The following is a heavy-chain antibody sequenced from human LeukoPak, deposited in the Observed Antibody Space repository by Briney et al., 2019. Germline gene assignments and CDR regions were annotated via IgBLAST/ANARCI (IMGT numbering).Heavy chain of an antibody. CDR1: GGSISSYY. J-gene: IGHJ6*03. V-gene: IGHV4-59*08. CDR2: VYYTGST. CDR3: ARGAFGIPLYYYYMDV. Sequence: SETLSLTCTVSGGSISSYYWSWIRQPPGKGLEWIGSVYYTGSTYYNPSLKSRVTISVDRSKNQFSLKLSSVTAADTAVYYCARGAFGIPLYYYYMDVWGKGTTVTVSS. D-gene: IGHD3-10*01.